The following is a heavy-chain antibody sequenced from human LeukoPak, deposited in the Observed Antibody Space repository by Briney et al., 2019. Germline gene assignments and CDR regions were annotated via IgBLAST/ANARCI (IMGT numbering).Heavy chain of an antibody. J-gene: IGHJ1*01. CDR2: ISWNSGSI. D-gene: IGHD6-19*01. Sequence: GTSLRLSCAASGFTFDDYAMHWVRQAPGKGLEWVSGISWNSGSIGYADSVKGRFTISRDNAKNSLYLRMNSLRAEDTALYYCAKDEDVNSSRRGVWLSRFGSNTLFQHWGQGTLVTVSS. CDR3: AKDEDVNSSRRGVWLSRFGSNTLFQH. CDR1: GFTFDDYA. V-gene: IGHV3-9*01.